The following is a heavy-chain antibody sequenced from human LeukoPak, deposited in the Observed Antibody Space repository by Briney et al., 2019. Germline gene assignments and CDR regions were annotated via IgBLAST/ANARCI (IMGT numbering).Heavy chain of an antibody. J-gene: IGHJ4*02. CDR2: IYYSGST. D-gene: IGHD5-18*01. CDR3: ARHQRYSYGPRGLDY. V-gene: IGHV4-39*01. CDR1: GGSISSNSYY. Sequence: SETLSLTCTVSGGSISSNSYYWGWIRQPPGKGLEWIGSIYYSGSTYYNPSLKSRVTISVDTSKNQLSLNLSSVTAADTAVYYCARHQRYSYGPRGLDYWGQGTLGTVSS.